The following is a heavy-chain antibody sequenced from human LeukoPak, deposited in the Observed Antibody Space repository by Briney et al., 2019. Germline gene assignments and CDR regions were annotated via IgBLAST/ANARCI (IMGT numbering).Heavy chain of an antibody. J-gene: IGHJ4*02. D-gene: IGHD2-21*02. V-gene: IGHV4-4*07. CDR2: IYTSGST. Sequence: SETLSLTCTVSGGSINNYFWSWVRQPAGEGLEWIGRIYTSGSTNYNSSLRSRVTISVDMSKNQFSLKLSSVTAADTAVYYCARDDPARMTATLDYWGQGILVTVSS. CDR1: GGSINNYF. CDR3: ARDDPARMTATLDY.